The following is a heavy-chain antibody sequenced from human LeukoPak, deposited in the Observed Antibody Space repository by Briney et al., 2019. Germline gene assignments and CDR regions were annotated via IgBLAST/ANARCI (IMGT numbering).Heavy chain of an antibody. J-gene: IGHJ5*02. Sequence: ASVKVSCKASGYAFTAYYMHWVRQAPGQGLEWMGWIKPNTGATNYVQNLQGRVSMTRDTSISTAYMELSSLRSDDTAVYYCARGRSSSDSSEIYLDDHWGQGTLVTVSS. V-gene: IGHV1-2*02. CDR2: IKPNTGAT. CDR1: GYAFTAYY. D-gene: IGHD5-18*01. CDR3: ARGRSSSDSSEIYLDDH.